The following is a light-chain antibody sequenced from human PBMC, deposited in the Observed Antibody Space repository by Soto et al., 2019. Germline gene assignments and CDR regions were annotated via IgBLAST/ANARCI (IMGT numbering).Light chain of an antibody. CDR1: QTVRTNY. Sequence: EIVLTQSPGTLSLSPGERATLSCRASQTVRTNYLAWFQHKPGQAPRLLIYGASSRATGIPDRFSGSGSGTDVTLTINRLEPEDFAVSFSQQYSASPPTFRGGTHVAIK. V-gene: IGKV3-20*01. J-gene: IGKJ4*01. CDR2: GAS. CDR3: QQYSASPPT.